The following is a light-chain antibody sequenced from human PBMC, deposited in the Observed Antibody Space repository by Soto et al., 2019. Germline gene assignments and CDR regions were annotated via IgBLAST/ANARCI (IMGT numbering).Light chain of an antibody. CDR1: SRDVGIYDL. CDR3: CSYAGTTTPAV. CDR2: EVN. J-gene: IGLJ7*01. Sequence: QSVLTQPASVSGSPGQSITISCTGTSRDVGIYDLVSWYQQLPGKAPKLMIFEVNKRPSGVSNRFSGSKSGNTASLTISGLQAEDEADYYCCSYAGTTTPAVFGGATQLTVL. V-gene: IGLV2-23*02.